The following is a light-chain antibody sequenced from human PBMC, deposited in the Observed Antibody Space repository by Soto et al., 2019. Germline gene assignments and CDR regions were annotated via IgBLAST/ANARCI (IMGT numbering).Light chain of an antibody. J-gene: IGKJ1*01. CDR2: DAS. Sequence: DIQMTQSPSTLSASVGDRVTITCRASQGISSWFAWYQQKPGKAPKLLIYDASSLESGVPSRFSGSGSGTEDTLPISSLQPNEVPTYYFQQDNSYYPQTFGQGTKVEIK. V-gene: IGKV1-5*01. CDR3: QQDNSYYPQT. CDR1: QGISSW.